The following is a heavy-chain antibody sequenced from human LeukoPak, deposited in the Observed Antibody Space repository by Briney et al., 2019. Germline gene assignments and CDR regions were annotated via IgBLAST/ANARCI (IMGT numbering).Heavy chain of an antibody. CDR3: AKDSLRNYYGSGSRKSPFDY. Sequence: GGSLRLSCAASAFTFSSYGMHWVRQAPGKGLEWVAYIQYDRTNEQYAHSVKGRFRISRDNSNNILYLQMNSLRTEDTAVYYCAKDSLRNYYGSGSRKSPFDYWGQGTLVTVSS. D-gene: IGHD3-10*01. J-gene: IGHJ4*02. CDR2: IQYDRTNE. V-gene: IGHV3-30*02. CDR1: AFTFSSYG.